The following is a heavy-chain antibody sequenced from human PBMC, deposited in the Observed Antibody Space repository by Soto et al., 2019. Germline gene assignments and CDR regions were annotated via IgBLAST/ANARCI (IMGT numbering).Heavy chain of an antibody. CDR2: ISYDGSNK. D-gene: IGHD3-10*01. J-gene: IGHJ6*02. V-gene: IGHV3-30-3*01. Sequence: QVQLVESGGGVVQPGRSLRLSCAASGFTCSSYAMHWVRQAPGKGLEWVAVISYDGSNKYYADSVKGRFTISRDNSKNTLYLQMNSLRAEDTAVYYCARDGTAVWFGELGGTVMDVWGQGTTVTVSS. CDR1: GFTCSSYA. CDR3: ARDGTAVWFGELGGTVMDV.